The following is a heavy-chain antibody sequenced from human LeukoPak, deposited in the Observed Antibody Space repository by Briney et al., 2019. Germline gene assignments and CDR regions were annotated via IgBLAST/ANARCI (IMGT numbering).Heavy chain of an antibody. J-gene: IGHJ4*02. CDR1: GFTFKNYA. Sequence: GGSLRLSCAASGFTFKNYAMNWVRQSPGQGLEWVSTISGDAVTSWYADSVKGRFTVSRDNSKNIVFLQMNSLRAEDTAVYYCARESYSSSSLGYWGQGTLVTVSS. CDR3: ARESYSSSSLGY. D-gene: IGHD6-6*01. CDR2: ISGDAVTS. V-gene: IGHV3-23*01.